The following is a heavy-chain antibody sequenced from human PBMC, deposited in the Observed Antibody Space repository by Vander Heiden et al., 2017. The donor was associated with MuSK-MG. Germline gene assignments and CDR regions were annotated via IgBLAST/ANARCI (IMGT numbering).Heavy chain of an antibody. D-gene: IGHD1-26*01. CDR2: IYYSGST. CDR3: ARSRWELRLHP. J-gene: IGHJ5*02. V-gene: IGHV4-59*08. Sequence: QVQLQESGPGLVKPSETLSLTCPVSGGSISSYYWSWIRQPPGKGLEWIGYIYYSGSTNYNPSLKSRVTISVDTSKNQFSMKLSSVTAADTAVYYCARSRWELRLHPWGQGTLVTVSS. CDR1: GGSISSYY.